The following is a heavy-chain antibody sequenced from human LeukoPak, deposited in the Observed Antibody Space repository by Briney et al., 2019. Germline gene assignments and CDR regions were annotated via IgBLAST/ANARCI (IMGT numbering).Heavy chain of an antibody. CDR3: ARARRGELLPYYFDY. CDR2: IKQDGSEK. D-gene: IGHD3-10*01. Sequence: PSETLSLTCTVSGGSISSYYWSWVRQAPGKGLEWVANIKQDGSEKYFVDSVKGRFTISRDNAKNSLYLQTNSLRAEDTAVYYCARARRGELLPYYFDYWGQGTLVTVSS. J-gene: IGHJ4*02. CDR1: GGSISSYY. V-gene: IGHV3-7*01.